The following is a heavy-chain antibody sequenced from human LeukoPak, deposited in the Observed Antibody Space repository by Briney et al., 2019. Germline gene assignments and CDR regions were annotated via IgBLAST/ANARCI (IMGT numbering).Heavy chain of an antibody. D-gene: IGHD1-1*01. J-gene: IGHJ4*02. CDR2: INSGSTYT. V-gene: IGHV3-21*01. CDR1: GFTFSSYM. CDR3: ARSLTTLTYEGY. Sequence: GGSLRLSCAASGFTFSSYMMNWVRQAPGKGLEWVSSINSGSTYTYYTESVKGRFTVPRDNAKNSLFLQMNSLRAEDTAIYYCARSLTTLTYEGYWGQGTLVTVPS.